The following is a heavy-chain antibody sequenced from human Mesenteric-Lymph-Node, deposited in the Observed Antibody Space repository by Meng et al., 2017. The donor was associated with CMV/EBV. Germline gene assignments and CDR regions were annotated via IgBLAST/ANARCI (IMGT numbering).Heavy chain of an antibody. CDR1: GYTFTSYY. Sequence: ASVKVSCKASGYTFTSYYMHWVRQAPGQGLEWMEIINPSGGSTSYAQKCQGRVTMTRDTSTSTVYMELSSMRTEDTAVYYCARGSGSYYGYYGMDVWGQGTTVTVSS. J-gene: IGHJ6*02. V-gene: IGHV1-46*01. D-gene: IGHD1-26*01. CDR3: ARGSGSYYGYYGMDV. CDR2: INPSGGST.